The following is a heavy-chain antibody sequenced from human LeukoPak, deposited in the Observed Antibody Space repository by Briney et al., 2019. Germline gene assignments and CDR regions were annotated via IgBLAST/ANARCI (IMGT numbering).Heavy chain of an antibody. Sequence: GASLRLSCAASGFTFNTYGMNWVRQAPGKGLEWVSGTCGSGAATYYADSVKGRFTISRDNSKNILYLQMNSLRAEDTAIYYCARDLRICPRKYDSSSHPFGYWGQGTLVTVSS. CDR2: TCGSGAAT. CDR1: GFTFNTYG. V-gene: IGHV3-23*01. CDR3: ARDLRICPRKYDSSSHPFGY. D-gene: IGHD3-22*01. J-gene: IGHJ4*02.